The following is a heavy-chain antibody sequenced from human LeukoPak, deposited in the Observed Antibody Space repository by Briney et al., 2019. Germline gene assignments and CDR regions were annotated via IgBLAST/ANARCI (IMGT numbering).Heavy chain of an antibody. Sequence: ASVKVSCKASGYIFTSYGISWVRPAPGQGLEWVGWISTYNANTNYAQKLQGRVTMTTDTSTGTVYMELRSLRSDDTAVYYCARAYGGDSELDYWGQGTLVTVSS. D-gene: IGHD4-23*01. CDR1: GYIFTSYG. J-gene: IGHJ4*02. CDR2: ISTYNANT. CDR3: ARAYGGDSELDY. V-gene: IGHV1-18*01.